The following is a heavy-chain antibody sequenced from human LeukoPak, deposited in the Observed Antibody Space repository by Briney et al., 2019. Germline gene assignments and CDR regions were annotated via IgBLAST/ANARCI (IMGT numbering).Heavy chain of an antibody. V-gene: IGHV3-21*01. D-gene: IGHD4-17*01. CDR2: ISSSSYI. Sequence: GGSLRLSCAASGFTFSSYSMNWVRQAPWKGLEWVSSISSSSYIYYADSVKGRFTISRDNAKNSLYLQMNSLRAEDTAVYYCARDHYGDYVDLDYWGQGTLVTVSS. J-gene: IGHJ4*02. CDR1: GFTFSSYS. CDR3: ARDHYGDYVDLDY.